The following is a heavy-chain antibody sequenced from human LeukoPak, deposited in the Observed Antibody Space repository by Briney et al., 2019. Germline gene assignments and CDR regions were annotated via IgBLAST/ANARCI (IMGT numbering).Heavy chain of an antibody. D-gene: IGHD6-19*01. CDR3: ARGLQENLAWLTAFSAFDI. CDR2: ISAYSGNT. CDR1: GYTFTSYG. J-gene: IGHJ3*02. V-gene: IGHV1-18*01. Sequence: ASVKVSCKTSGYTFTSYGISWVRQAPGQGLEWMGWISAYSGNTNYAQKVQGRVTMTTDTSTSTAYMELRSLRSDDTAVYYCARGLQENLAWLTAFSAFDIWGQGTMVTVSS.